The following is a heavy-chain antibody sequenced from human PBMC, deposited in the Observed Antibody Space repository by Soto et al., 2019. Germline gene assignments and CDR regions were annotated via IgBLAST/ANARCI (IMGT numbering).Heavy chain of an antibody. Sequence: QVQLVESGGGLVKPGGSLRLSCAASGFTFSDYYMNWVRQAPGKGLQWVSYINSNGTTVYYADSVKGRFTISRYNTKNSLYLQMNSLRAEDTAVYYCASDYDFWSGYYGNWGQGTLVTVSS. CDR2: INSNGTTV. CDR1: GFTFSDYY. V-gene: IGHV3-11*01. CDR3: ASDYDFWSGYYGN. J-gene: IGHJ4*02. D-gene: IGHD3-3*01.